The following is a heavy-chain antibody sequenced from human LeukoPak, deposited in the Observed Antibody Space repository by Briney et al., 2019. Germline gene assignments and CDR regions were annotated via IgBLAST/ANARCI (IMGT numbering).Heavy chain of an antibody. Sequence: GGSLRLSCAASGFSFSSYGMHWVRQAPGKGLEWVAVISYDGSNKYYADSVKGRFTISRDNSKNTLYLQMNSLRAEDTAVYYCAKGYCGSTSCYRIDYWGQGTLVTVSS. CDR3: AKGYCGSTSCYRIDY. CDR1: GFSFSSYG. D-gene: IGHD2-2*01. V-gene: IGHV3-30*18. CDR2: ISYDGSNK. J-gene: IGHJ4*02.